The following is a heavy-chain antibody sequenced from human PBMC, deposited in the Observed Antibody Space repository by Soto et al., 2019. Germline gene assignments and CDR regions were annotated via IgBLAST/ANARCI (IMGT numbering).Heavy chain of an antibody. CDR3: ARHLVRGVIPADYYYGMDV. J-gene: IGHJ6*02. CDR2: INPNSGGT. V-gene: IGHV1-2*02. CDR1: GYTFTGYY. D-gene: IGHD3-10*02. Sequence: GASVKVSCKASGYTFTGYYMHWVRQAPGQGLEWMGWINPNSGGTNYAQKFQGRVTMTRDTSISTAYMELSRLRSDDTAVYYCARHLVRGVIPADYYYGMDVWGQGTTVTVSS.